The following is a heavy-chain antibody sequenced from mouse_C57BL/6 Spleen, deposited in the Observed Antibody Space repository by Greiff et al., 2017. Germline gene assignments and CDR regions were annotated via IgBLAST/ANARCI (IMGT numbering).Heavy chain of an antibody. J-gene: IGHJ1*03. D-gene: IGHD1-1*01. CDR1: GYTFTDYE. CDR3: TSSTTVVAHWYFDV. V-gene: IGHV1-15*01. Sequence: QVQLQQSGAELVRPGASVTLSCKASGYTFTDYEMHWVKQTPVHDLEWIGAIDPETGGTAYNQKFKGKAILTADKSSSTAYMELRSLTSEDSAVYYCTSSTTVVAHWYFDVWGTGTTVTVSS. CDR2: IDPETGGT.